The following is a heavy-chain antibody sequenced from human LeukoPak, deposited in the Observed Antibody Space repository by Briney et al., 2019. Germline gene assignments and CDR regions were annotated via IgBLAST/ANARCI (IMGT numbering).Heavy chain of an antibody. CDR2: IYYSGST. D-gene: IGHD6-19*01. Sequence: SETLSLTCTVSDGSISSSSYYWGWIRQPPGKGLEWIGSIYYSGSTYYNPSLKSRVTISVDTSKNQFSLKLSSVTAADTAVYYCARPGSRSGWYGVDYWGQGTLVTVSS. CDR1: DGSISSSSYY. J-gene: IGHJ4*02. V-gene: IGHV4-39*01. CDR3: ARPGSRSGWYGVDY.